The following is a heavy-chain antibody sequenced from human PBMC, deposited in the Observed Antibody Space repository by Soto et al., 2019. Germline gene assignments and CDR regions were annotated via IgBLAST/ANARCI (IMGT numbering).Heavy chain of an antibody. D-gene: IGHD4-17*01. J-gene: IGHJ4*02. CDR2: ISYDGSNK. CDR3: ASGSTVHEYYFDY. CDR1: RFTFRSYA. Sequence: QVQLVESGGGVVQPGMSLRLSCAASRFTFRSYAMHWVRQAPGKGLEWVAMISYDGSNKFYADSLKGRFTISRDNSKTTLYLEMDSLPTEDTAVYYCASGSTVHEYYFDYWGQGNPVTVSS. V-gene: IGHV3-30-3*01.